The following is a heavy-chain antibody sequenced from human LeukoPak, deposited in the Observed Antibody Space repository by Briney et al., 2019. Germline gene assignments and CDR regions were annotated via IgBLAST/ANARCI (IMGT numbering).Heavy chain of an antibody. D-gene: IGHD6-13*01. Sequence: GGSLRLSCAASGFTFNDYYMSWIRQAPGKGLEWVSYISSSGSTIYYADSVKGRFTISRDNAKNSLYLQMNSLRAEDTAVYYCARAWAAGRYYYYGMDVWGQGTTVTVSS. CDR2: ISSSGSTI. J-gene: IGHJ6*02. CDR3: ARAWAAGRYYYYGMDV. CDR1: GFTFNDYY. V-gene: IGHV3-11*01.